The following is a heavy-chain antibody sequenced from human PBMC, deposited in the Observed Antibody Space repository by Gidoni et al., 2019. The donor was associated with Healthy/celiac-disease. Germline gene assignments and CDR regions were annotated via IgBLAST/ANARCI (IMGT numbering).Heavy chain of an antibody. D-gene: IGHD4-17*01. J-gene: IGHJ6*02. CDR2: ISSSSSYI. Sequence: EVQLVESGGGLVKTGGSLRLSCAASGFTFSSYSMNWVRQAPGKGLEWVSSISSSSSYIYYADSVKGRFTISRDNAKNSLYLQMNSLRAEDTAVYYCARSDYGSLYYYGMDVWGQGTTVTVSS. CDR1: GFTFSSYS. V-gene: IGHV3-21*01. CDR3: ARSDYGSLYYYGMDV.